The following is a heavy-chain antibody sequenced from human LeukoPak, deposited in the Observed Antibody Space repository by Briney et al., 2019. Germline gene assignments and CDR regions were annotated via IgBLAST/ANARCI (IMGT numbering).Heavy chain of an antibody. V-gene: IGHV3-23*01. J-gene: IGHJ4*02. CDR2: ISGNDGNT. CDR1: GFTISIYT. D-gene: IGHD2-2*02. CDR3: AKANTWSPGLLDD. Sequence: AGGSLRLSCAASGFTISIYTMSWVRQAPGKGLEWVAAISGNDGNTYYADSAKGRFIISRDSSKNTLFLQMISQRAEDTAVYYCAKANTWSPGLLDDWGQGTLVTVSS.